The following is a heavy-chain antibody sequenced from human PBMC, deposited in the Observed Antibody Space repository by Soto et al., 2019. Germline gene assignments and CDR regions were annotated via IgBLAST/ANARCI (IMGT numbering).Heavy chain of an antibody. CDR1: GFTLSNAY. V-gene: IGHV3-15*07. D-gene: IGHD4-17*01. Sequence: EVQLVASGGGLVKPGDSLRLSCAASGFTLSNAYMSWVRQAPGKGLEWVGHIKSKTDGGTTGYAAPVKGRFTILRDDSKNTLYLQMNSLKTEDTAVYYCTVGHYGDWGQGTLVTVSS. J-gene: IGHJ4*02. CDR2: IKSKTDGGTT. CDR3: TVGHYGD.